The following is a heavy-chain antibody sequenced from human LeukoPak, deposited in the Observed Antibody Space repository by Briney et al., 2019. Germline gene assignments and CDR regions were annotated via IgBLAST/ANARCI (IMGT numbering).Heavy chain of an antibody. CDR3: AKDSFTVVRGVGSDDGFAV. V-gene: IGHV3-23*01. D-gene: IGHD3-10*01. Sequence: GGSLRLSCAASGFTFATYDMSWVRQAPGKGLEWVSVVADSDETTHYADSVKGRFFISRDNSKNTVHLQMNSLRAEDTAVYYCAKDSFTVVRGVGSDDGFAVWGQGTMVTVSS. CDR1: GFTFATYD. CDR2: VADSDETT. J-gene: IGHJ3*01.